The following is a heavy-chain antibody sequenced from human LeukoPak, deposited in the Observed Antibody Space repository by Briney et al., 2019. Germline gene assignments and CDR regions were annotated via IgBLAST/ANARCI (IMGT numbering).Heavy chain of an antibody. CDR1: GYTFTSYG. J-gene: IGHJ4*02. D-gene: IGHD3-22*01. Sequence: ASVKVSCKASGYTFTSYGISWVRQAPGQGLEWMGWISAYNGNTNYAQKLQGRVTMTTDTSTSTAYMELRGLRSDDTAVYYCARHPPPTYYYDSSGYYYFDYWGQGTLVTVSS. V-gene: IGHV1-18*01. CDR2: ISAYNGNT. CDR3: ARHPPPTYYYDSSGYYYFDY.